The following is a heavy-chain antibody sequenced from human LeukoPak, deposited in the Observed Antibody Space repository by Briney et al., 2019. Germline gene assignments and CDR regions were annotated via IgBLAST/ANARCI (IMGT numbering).Heavy chain of an antibody. D-gene: IGHD3-10*01. CDR2: IDNSGTI. CDR1: GFTFSIFT. J-gene: IGHJ5*02. CDR3: ARVLIDGSYLDP. V-gene: IGHV3-48*04. Sequence: GGSLRLSCAASGFTFSIFTMRWVRQTPGKGLEWVSHIDNSGTIYYADSVKGRFTISRDNANNSLYLQMNSLRVEDTAVYYCARVLIDGSYLDPSGQGTLVTVYS.